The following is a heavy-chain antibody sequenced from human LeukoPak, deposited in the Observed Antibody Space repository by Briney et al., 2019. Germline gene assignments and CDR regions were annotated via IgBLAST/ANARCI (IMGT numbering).Heavy chain of an antibody. Sequence: ASVKVSCKASGYTFTSYGISWVRQAPGQGLEWMGWISAYNGNTNYAQKLQGRVTMTTDTSTSTAYMELRSLRSDDTAVYYCARSIAVAGSRGWFDPWGQGTLVTVSS. D-gene: IGHD6-19*01. CDR3: ARSIAVAGSRGWFDP. V-gene: IGHV1-18*01. CDR1: GYTFTSYG. J-gene: IGHJ5*02. CDR2: ISAYNGNT.